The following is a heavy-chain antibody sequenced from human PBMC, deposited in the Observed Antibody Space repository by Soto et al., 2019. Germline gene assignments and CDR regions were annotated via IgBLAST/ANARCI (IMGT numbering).Heavy chain of an antibody. CDR1: GYSISSSNW. CDR3: ARDFFGNHYFDF. V-gene: IGHV4-28*03. CDR2: IFHSGTT. J-gene: IGHJ4*02. Sequence: SETLSLTCAVSGYSISSSNWWGWIRQPPGKGLEWIGNIFHSGTTSYNPSLKSRVTVSVDTSKNQISLNLTSVTAADTAIYYCARDFFGNHYFDFWGQGILVTVSS. D-gene: IGHD3-10*01.